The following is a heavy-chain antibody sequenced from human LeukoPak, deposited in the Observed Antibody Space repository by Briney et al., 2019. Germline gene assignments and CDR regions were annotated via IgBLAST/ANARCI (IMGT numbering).Heavy chain of an antibody. CDR1: GFTVSSNY. CDR3: ARAVNCNWFDP. J-gene: IGHJ5*02. V-gene: IGHV3-53*01. D-gene: IGHD1-1*01. CDR2: IYSGGST. Sequence: GGSLRLSCAASGFTVSSNYMSWVRQAPGKGLEWVSVIYSGGSTYYADSVKGRFTISRDNSKNTLYLQMNSLRAEDTAVYYCARAVNCNWFDPWGQGTLVTVSS.